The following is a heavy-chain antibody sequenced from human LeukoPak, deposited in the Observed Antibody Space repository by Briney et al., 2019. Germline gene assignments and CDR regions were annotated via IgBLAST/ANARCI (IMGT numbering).Heavy chain of an antibody. J-gene: IGHJ3*02. CDR3: AREGLSDAFDI. CDR1: GFTFSSYW. CDR2: IKQDGSEK. D-gene: IGHD3-16*01. Sequence: GGALRLSCAASGFTFSSYWMSWVRQAPGKGLEWVANIKQDGSEKYYVDSVKGRFTISRGKAKNSLYLQMNSLRAEDTAVYYCAREGLSDAFDIWVQGTMVTVSS. V-gene: IGHV3-7*01.